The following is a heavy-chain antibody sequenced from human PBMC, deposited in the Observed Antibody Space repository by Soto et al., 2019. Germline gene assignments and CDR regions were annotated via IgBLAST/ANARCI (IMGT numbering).Heavy chain of an antibody. D-gene: IGHD3-22*01. CDR2: IYTSGST. J-gene: IGHJ4*02. CDR1: GGSISSYY. Sequence: SETLSLTCTVSGGSISSYYWSWIRQPAGKGLEWIGRIYTSGSTNYNPSLKSRVTMLVDTSKNQFSLKLSSVTAADTAVYYCAREGGADSSGSDFDYWGQGTLVTVSS. V-gene: IGHV4-4*07. CDR3: AREGGADSSGSDFDY.